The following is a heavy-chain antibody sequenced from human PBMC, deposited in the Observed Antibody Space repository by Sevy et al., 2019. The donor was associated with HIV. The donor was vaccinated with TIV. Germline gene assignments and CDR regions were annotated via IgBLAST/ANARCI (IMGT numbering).Heavy chain of an antibody. CDR3: ARDPCDRGGDCPYGMDV. J-gene: IGHJ6*02. CDR1: GFIVSSNY. D-gene: IGHD2-21*02. V-gene: IGHV3-53*01. Sequence: GGSLRLSCVVSGFIVSSNYMSWVRQAPGKGLEWISVIYSGGRTYNADTVKGRFTISRDNSENTRYLQMNSLRAEDTAVYYCARDPCDRGGDCPYGMDVWGQGTTVTVSS. CDR2: IYSGGRT.